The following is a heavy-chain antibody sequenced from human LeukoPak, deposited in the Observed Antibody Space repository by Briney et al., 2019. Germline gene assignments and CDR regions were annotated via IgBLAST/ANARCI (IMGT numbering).Heavy chain of an antibody. CDR1: GDSISSHY. CDR3: ARGVRVAGTWTNAFDI. CDR2: MYYSGSA. J-gene: IGHJ3*02. Sequence: SETLSLTCTVSGDSISSHYWSWIRQPPGKGLEWIGCMYYSGSANYNPSLKSRVTIELDTSENQLSLKLNSVTAADTAVYYCARGVRVAGTWTNAFDIWGQGTMVTVSS. D-gene: IGHD2-15*01. V-gene: IGHV4-59*11.